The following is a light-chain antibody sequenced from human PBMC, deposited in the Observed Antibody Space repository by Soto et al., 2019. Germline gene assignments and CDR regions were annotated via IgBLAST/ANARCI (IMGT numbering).Light chain of an antibody. CDR2: GAF. CDR1: PSVANF. CDR3: QQRNIWPPVT. Sequence: EIVMTQSPATLSVSPGEGATLSCRASPSVANFVAWYQQKPGQAPRLLIYGAFNRATGIPARFSGSGSGTDFTLTISSLEPEDSAVYYCQQRNIWPPVTFGHGTRLEIK. V-gene: IGKV3-11*01. J-gene: IGKJ5*01.